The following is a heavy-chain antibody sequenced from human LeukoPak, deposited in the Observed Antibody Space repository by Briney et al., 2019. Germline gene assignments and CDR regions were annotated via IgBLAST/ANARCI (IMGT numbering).Heavy chain of an antibody. CDR2: ISYDGSNK. V-gene: IGHV3-30-3*01. Sequence: GGSLRLSCAASGFTFSSYAMHWVRQAPGKGLEWVAVISYDGSNKYYADSVKGRFTISRDNSKNTLYLQMNSLRAEDTAVYYCARGAYCGGDCYPPYHFDYWGQGTLVTVSS. D-gene: IGHD2-21*02. CDR1: GFTFSSYA. CDR3: ARGAYCGGDCYPPYHFDY. J-gene: IGHJ4*02.